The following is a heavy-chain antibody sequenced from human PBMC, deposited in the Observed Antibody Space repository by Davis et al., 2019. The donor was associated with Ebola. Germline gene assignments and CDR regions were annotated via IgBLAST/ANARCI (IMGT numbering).Heavy chain of an antibody. V-gene: IGHV4-39*01. D-gene: IGHD6-13*01. J-gene: IGHJ4*02. CDR2: IYYSGST. Sequence: SETLSLTCTVSGGSISSSSYYWGWIRRPPGKGLEWIGSIYYSGSTYYNPSLKSRVTISVDTSKNQFSLKLSSVTAADTAVYYCARPRYSSSWNYFDYWGQGTLVTVSS. CDR1: GGSISSSSYY. CDR3: ARPRYSSSWNYFDY.